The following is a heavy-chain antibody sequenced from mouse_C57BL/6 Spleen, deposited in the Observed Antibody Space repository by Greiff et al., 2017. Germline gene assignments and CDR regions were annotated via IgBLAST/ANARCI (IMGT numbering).Heavy chain of an antibody. CDR1: GFTFSSYA. CDR2: ISDGGSYT. D-gene: IGHD1-1*01. CDR3: ARRGSSYGYFDV. V-gene: IGHV5-4*03. J-gene: IGHJ1*03. Sequence: EVKLVESGGGLVKPGGSLKLSCAASGFTFSSYAMSWVRQTPEKRLEWVATISDGGSYTYYPENVKGRFTISRDNAKNNLYLQMSHLKSEDTAMYYCARRGSSYGYFDVWGTGTTVTVSS.